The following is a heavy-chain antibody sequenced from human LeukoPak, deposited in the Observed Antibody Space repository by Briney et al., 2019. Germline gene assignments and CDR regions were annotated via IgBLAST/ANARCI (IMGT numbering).Heavy chain of an antibody. V-gene: IGHV5-51*01. Sequence: GESLKISCKGSGYSFTNSWIGWVRQMPGKGLEWMGIIYPGDSDTRYSPSFQGQVTISADKSVSTAYLQWSSLKASDTAMYYCARTPRGLFPDYFDYWGQGTLVTVSS. CDR2: IYPGDSDT. CDR3: ARTPRGLFPDYFDY. CDR1: GYSFTNSW. D-gene: IGHD3-22*01. J-gene: IGHJ4*02.